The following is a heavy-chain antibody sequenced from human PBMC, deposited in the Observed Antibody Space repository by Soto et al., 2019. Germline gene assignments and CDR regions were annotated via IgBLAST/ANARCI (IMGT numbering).Heavy chain of an antibody. CDR2: INPNSGGT. Sequence: ASVKVSCKASGYTFTGYYMHWVRQAPGQGLEWMGWINPNSGGTNYAQKFQGWVTMTRDTSISTAYMELSRLRSDDTAVYYCARGGSSTSLLYYYYGMDVWGQGTTVTVS. J-gene: IGHJ6*02. CDR3: ARGGSSTSLLYYYYGMDV. D-gene: IGHD2-2*01. V-gene: IGHV1-2*04. CDR1: GYTFTGYY.